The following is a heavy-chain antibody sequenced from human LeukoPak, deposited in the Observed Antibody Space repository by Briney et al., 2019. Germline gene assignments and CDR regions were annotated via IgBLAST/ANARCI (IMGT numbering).Heavy chain of an antibody. CDR1: GDSISSSHW. J-gene: IGHJ4*02. V-gene: IGHV4-4*02. CDR3: ARGRYFDS. CDR2: IYHSGTT. Sequence: SGTLSLTCAVSGDSISSSHWWSWVRQPPGKGLEWIGEIYHSGTTNYNPSLKSRVTMSVDTSKNQFSLKLSSVTAADTAVYYCARGRYFDSWGQGTLVTVSS.